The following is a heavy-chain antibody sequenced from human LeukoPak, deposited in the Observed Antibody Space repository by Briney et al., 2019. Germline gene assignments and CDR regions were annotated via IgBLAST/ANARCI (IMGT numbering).Heavy chain of an antibody. V-gene: IGHV1-18*01. CDR2: ISTYNGNT. D-gene: IGHD2-15*01. J-gene: IGHJ5*02. Sequence: ASVKVSCKASGYTFTSYGISWVRQAPGQGLEWMGWISTYNGNTNYAQKLQGRVTMTTDTSTSTAYMELRSLRSDDTAVYYCARHYCSGGSCFSDPWGQGTLVTVSS. CDR1: GYTFTSYG. CDR3: ARHYCSGGSCFSDP.